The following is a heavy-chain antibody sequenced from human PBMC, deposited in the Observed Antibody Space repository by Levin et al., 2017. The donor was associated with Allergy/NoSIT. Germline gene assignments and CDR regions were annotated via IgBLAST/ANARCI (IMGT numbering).Heavy chain of an antibody. J-gene: IGHJ4*02. CDR2: IKSETDGGTT. V-gene: IGHV3-15*01. CDR1: GFAFSSAS. D-gene: IGHD7-27*01. CDR3: STAGLGI. Sequence: GGSLRLSCAASGFAFSSASMGWVRQAPEKGLEWVGRIKSETDGGTTDYVAPVKGRFSVSRDDSKNMLYLQMNSLKGEDTAVYYCSTAGLGIWGQGTLVTVSS.